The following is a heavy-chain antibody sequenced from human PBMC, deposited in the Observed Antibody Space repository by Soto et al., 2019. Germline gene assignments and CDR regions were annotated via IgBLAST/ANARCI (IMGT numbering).Heavy chain of an antibody. J-gene: IGHJ6*02. CDR1: GLTFIGFY. Sequence: GGSLRLSCAASGLTFIGFYMSWVRQAPGKGLDWVSYIDPSGTTIVYADSVKGRFTVSRDNAKNSLYLQMDSLRGEDSAVYYCPRGHHGLEIWGRGTTVTVSS. CDR3: PRGHHGLEI. V-gene: IGHV3-11*01. CDR2: IDPSGTTI.